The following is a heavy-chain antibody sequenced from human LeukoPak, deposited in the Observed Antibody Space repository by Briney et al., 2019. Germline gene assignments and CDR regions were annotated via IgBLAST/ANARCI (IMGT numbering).Heavy chain of an antibody. J-gene: IGHJ4*02. V-gene: IGHV4-59*08. Sequence: SETLSHTCTVSGGSISSYYWSWIRQPPGKGLEWIGYTYYSGSTNYNPSLKSRVTISVDTSKNQFSLKLSSVTAADTAVYYCARLASLTTVTPDYWGQGTLVTVSS. CDR1: GGSISSYY. D-gene: IGHD4-11*01. CDR3: ARLASLTTVTPDY. CDR2: TYYSGST.